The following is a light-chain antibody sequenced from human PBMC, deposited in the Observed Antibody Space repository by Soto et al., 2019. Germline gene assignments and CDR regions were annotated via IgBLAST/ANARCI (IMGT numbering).Light chain of an antibody. CDR3: QQSYNSPPIT. V-gene: IGKV1-39*01. Sequence: IPMTQSPSSLSASVGDRVTITCRAGQSIFSSLNWYQQRPGKAPTLLIYAASRLQSGVPSRFRGSGYETDFALTITSLQPEDFAIYYCQQSYNSPPITFGQGTRLEIK. J-gene: IGKJ5*01. CDR2: AAS. CDR1: QSIFSS.